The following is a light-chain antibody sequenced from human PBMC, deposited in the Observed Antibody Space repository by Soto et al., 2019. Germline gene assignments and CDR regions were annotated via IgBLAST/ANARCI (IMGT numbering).Light chain of an antibody. J-gene: IGLJ1*01. Sequence: QSALTQPASVSGSPGQSITISCTGTSSDVGGYNYVSWYQQHPGKAPKLMIYEVSNRPSGVSNRFSGSKSGNTASLTISGLQAADEADYYCSSDTSSSTLVFGTGTKVTV. CDR3: SSDTSSSTLV. V-gene: IGLV2-14*01. CDR2: EVS. CDR1: SSDVGGYNY.